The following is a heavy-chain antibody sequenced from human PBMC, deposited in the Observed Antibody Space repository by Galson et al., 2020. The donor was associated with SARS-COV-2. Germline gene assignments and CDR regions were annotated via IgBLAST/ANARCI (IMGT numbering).Heavy chain of an antibody. CDR3: AGDKGFGENWLDP. J-gene: IGHJ5*02. CDR1: GASISSGINY. Sequence: SETLSLTCTVSGASISSGINYWNWIRQPAGEGLEWIGRIYFSGSTKYNSSLKGRVTMSVDTSNNQISLKLRSVTAADTAVFYCAGDKGFGENWLDPWGQGTLVTVSS. CDR2: IYFSGST. D-gene: IGHD3-10*01. V-gene: IGHV4-61*02.